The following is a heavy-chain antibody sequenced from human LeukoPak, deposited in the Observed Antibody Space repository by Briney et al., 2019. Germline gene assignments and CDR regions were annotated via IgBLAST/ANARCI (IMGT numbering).Heavy chain of an antibody. Sequence: SETLSLTCTVSGGSISSSSYYWGWIRQPPGKGLEWIGSMHYSGVAYTYHNSSLNSRVTISVDTSKNQFSLKLSSVTAADTAVYYCARWVTTTTTGAFDIWGQGTMVTVSS. CDR3: ARWVTTTTTGAFDI. J-gene: IGHJ3*02. V-gene: IGHV4-39*01. D-gene: IGHD1-1*01. CDR1: GGSISSSSYY. CDR2: MHYSGVAYT.